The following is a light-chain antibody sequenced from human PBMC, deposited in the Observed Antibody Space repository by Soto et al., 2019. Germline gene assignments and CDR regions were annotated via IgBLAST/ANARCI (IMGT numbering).Light chain of an antibody. Sequence: ENVLTQSPGTLSLSPGERATLSCRTSQSISSTFLAWYQQKPGQAPRLLIYGASSRATGIPDRFSGSGSGTDFTLTIIRLEPEDFAVYYCQQYDRSLYTFGQGTKLEIK. CDR3: QQYDRSLYT. CDR1: QSISSTF. V-gene: IGKV3-20*01. J-gene: IGKJ2*01. CDR2: GAS.